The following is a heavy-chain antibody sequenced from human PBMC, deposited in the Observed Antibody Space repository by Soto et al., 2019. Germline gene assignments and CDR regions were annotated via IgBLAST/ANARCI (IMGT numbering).Heavy chain of an antibody. V-gene: IGHV1-18*01. D-gene: IGHD6-6*01. CDR3: AGDLGAAPKYYMDV. Sequence: ASLKVSCKASGYNFTSYGISWVRQAPGQGLEWMGWISAYNGNTNYAQKLQGRVTMTTATSTSTAYMELRSLRSDDTAVYYCAGDLGAAPKYYMDVWGKGTTVTVSS. CDR2: ISAYNGNT. CDR1: GYNFTSYG. J-gene: IGHJ6*03.